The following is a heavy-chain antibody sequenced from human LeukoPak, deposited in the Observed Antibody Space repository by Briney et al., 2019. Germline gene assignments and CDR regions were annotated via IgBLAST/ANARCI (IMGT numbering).Heavy chain of an antibody. CDR3: ARHPFRGTVTYFDY. V-gene: IGHV5-51*01. CDR1: GYNFSTNG. D-gene: IGHD4-11*01. J-gene: IGHJ4*02. Sequence: GESLKISCKGSGYNFSTNGIGWVRQMPGKGLEWMGIIYPGDCDTRYNPSFQGQVTISVDKSVSTAYLQWSSLKDSDTAMYFCARHPFRGTVTYFDYWGQGTLVTVAS. CDR2: IYPGDCDT.